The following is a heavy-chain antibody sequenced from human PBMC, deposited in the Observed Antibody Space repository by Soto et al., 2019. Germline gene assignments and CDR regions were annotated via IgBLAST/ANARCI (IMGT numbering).Heavy chain of an antibody. CDR2: ISSSGSTI. D-gene: IGHD5-12*01. V-gene: IGHV3-48*03. CDR3: ARAVGDGYNSDYDN. Sequence: PGGSLRLSCAASGFTFSSYEMNWVRQAPGKGLEWVSYISSSGSTIYYADSVKGRFTISRDNAKNSLYLQMNSLRAEDTAVYYCARAVGDGYNSDYDNWGQGTLVTVS. CDR1: GFTFSSYE. J-gene: IGHJ4*02.